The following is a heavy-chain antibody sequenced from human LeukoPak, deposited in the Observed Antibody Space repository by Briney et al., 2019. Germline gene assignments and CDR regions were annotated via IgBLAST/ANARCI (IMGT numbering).Heavy chain of an antibody. CDR2: IYPGDSDI. J-gene: IGHJ6*02. D-gene: IGHD1-14*01. CDR3: ARRGTISGMDV. Sequence: PGESLKISCKGSGYSFTSYWVAWVRQMPGKGLEWMGIIYPGDSDITYSPSFQGQVTISAVKSIRTAYLQWSSLKASDTAMYYCARRGTISGMDVWGQGTTVTVSS. CDR1: GYSFTSYW. V-gene: IGHV5-51*01.